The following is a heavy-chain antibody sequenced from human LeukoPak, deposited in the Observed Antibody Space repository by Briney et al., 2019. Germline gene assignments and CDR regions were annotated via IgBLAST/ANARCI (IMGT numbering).Heavy chain of an antibody. D-gene: IGHD3/OR15-3a*01. CDR2: ISGSGGST. CDR3: AKDSEVFFRLYFDY. J-gene: IGHJ4*02. Sequence: PGGSLRLSCAASGFTFSSYAVSWVRQAPGKGLEWVSAISGSGGSTYYADSVKGRFTISRDNSKNTLYLQMNSLRAEDTAVYYCAKDSEVFFRLYFDYWGQGTLVTVSS. CDR1: GFTFSSYA. V-gene: IGHV3-23*01.